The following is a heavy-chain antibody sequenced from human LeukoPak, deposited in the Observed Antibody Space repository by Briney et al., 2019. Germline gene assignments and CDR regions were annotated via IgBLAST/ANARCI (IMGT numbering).Heavy chain of an antibody. D-gene: IGHD3-22*01. V-gene: IGHV1-18*01. J-gene: IGHJ5*02. Sequence: ASVKVSCKASGYTFTSYGISWVRQAPGQGLEWMGWISAYNGNTNYAQKRQGRVTMTTDTSTSTAYMELRSLRSDDTAVYYCARVRIAPDYYDSSGPFNWFDPWGQGTLVTVSS. CDR3: ARVRIAPDYYDSSGPFNWFDP. CDR2: ISAYNGNT. CDR1: GYTFTSYG.